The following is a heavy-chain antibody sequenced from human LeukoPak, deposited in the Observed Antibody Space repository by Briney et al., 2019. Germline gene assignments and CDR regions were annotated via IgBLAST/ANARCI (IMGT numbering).Heavy chain of an antibody. CDR2: ISSSGSTI. CDR3: AIVITSEDYYYCNMDV. V-gene: IGHV3-11*04. D-gene: IGHD1-20*01. Sequence: GGSLRLSCSAAGFTFSDCYMSWIRQAPGKGLEWVSYISSSGSTIYYADSVEGRFTISRDNAKNSLYLQMNRLRAEDTAVYYCAIVITSEDYYYCNMDVWGKGTTVTVSS. J-gene: IGHJ6*03. CDR1: GFTFSDCY.